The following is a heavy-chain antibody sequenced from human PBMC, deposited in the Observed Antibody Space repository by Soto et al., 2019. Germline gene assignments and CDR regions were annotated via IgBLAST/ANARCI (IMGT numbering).Heavy chain of an antibody. CDR1: GGSFTYT. V-gene: IGHV1-69*13. CDR3: AAVRSSIAARIWFDP. J-gene: IGHJ5*02. D-gene: IGHD6-6*01. Sequence: ASVKVSCKASGGSFTYTLSWVRQAPGQGLEWMGGIIPIFGTTNYAQKFQGRVTITADESTKTAYMELSTLRSEDTAVYYCAAVRSSIAARIWFDPWGQGTLVTVSS. CDR2: IIPIFGTT.